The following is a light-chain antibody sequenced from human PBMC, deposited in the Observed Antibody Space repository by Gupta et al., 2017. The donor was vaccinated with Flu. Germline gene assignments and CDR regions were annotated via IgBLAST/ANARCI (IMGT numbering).Light chain of an antibody. Sequence: DIQMSQSPSSLSASVGDRVTFTFRASRAIRTSLNWYQQKPGRAPRLIIYNASNLQSGVPSRFSGTGSGTDFTLTISGLQPEDFATYYCQQNYTPPGTFGLGTKVGLK. J-gene: IGKJ1*01. CDR1: RAIRTS. CDR2: NAS. CDR3: QQNYTPPGT. V-gene: IGKV1-39*01.